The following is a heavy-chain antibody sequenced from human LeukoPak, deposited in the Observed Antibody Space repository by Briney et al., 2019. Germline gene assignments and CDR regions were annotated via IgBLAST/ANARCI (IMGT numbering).Heavy chain of an antibody. J-gene: IGHJ4*02. CDR1: GFTFDDYA. V-gene: IGHV3-9*03. CDR2: ISWNSGSI. Sequence: GRSLRLSCAASGFTFDDYAMHWVRQAPGKGLECVSGISWNSGSIGYADSVKGRFTISRDNAKNSLYLQMNSLRAEDMALYYCAKAMDDILTYPDYWGQGTLVTVSS. CDR3: AKAMDDILTYPDY. D-gene: IGHD3-9*01.